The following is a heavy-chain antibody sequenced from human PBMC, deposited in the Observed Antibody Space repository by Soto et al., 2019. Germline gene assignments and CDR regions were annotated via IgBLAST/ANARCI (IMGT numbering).Heavy chain of an antibody. CDR3: ARSVLRFLEWYNKGPDHYYYYYGMDV. D-gene: IGHD3-3*01. Sequence: ASVKVSCKASGYTFTSYGMSWVRQAPGQGLEWMGWISAYNGNTNYAQKLQGRVTMTTDTSTSTAYMELRSLRSDDTAVYYCARSVLRFLEWYNKGPDHYYYYYGMDVWGQGTTVTVSS. CDR2: ISAYNGNT. J-gene: IGHJ6*02. V-gene: IGHV1-18*01. CDR1: GYTFTSYG.